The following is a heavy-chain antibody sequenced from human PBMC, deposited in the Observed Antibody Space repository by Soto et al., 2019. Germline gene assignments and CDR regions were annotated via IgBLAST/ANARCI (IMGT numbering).Heavy chain of an antibody. V-gene: IGHV3-30*18. CDR1: GFTFSSYG. CDR2: ISYDGSNK. J-gene: IGHJ4*02. CDR3: AKTRGYGYMPSNYFDY. Sequence: GGSLRLSCAASGFTFSSYGMHWVRQAPGKGLEWVAVISYDGSNKYYADSVKGRFTISRDSSKNTLYLQMDSLRAEDTAVYYCAKTRGYGYMPSNYFDYWGQGSLVTVSS. D-gene: IGHD5-12*01.